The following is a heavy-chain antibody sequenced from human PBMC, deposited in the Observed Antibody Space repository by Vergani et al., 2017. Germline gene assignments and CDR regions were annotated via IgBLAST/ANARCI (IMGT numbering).Heavy chain of an antibody. V-gene: IGHV3-30*19. D-gene: IGHD4-17*01. CDR3: ANPPYGDYPFDY. Sequence: QVQLVESGGGVVQPGRSLRLSCAASGFTFSSYGMHWVRQAPGKGLEWVAVISYDGSNKYYADSVKGRFTISRDNSKNTLYLQMNSLRAEDTAVYYCANPPYGDYPFDYWGQGTLVTVSS. J-gene: IGHJ4*02. CDR1: GFTFSSYG. CDR2: ISYDGSNK.